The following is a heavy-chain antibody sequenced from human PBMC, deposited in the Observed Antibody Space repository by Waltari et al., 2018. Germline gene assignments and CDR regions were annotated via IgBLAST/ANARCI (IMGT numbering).Heavy chain of an antibody. CDR1: GFTFSSYS. D-gene: IGHD6-19*01. Sequence: EVKLVESGGGLAQPGGSLRLSCAASGFTFSSYSMNWVRQAPGKGLEWVSYISSGSGSTRYYADSVKGRFTISRDNSKNTLYLQMNSLRAEDTAVYYCAREADFDYWGQGTLVTVSS. CDR3: AREADFDY. J-gene: IGHJ4*02. V-gene: IGHV3-48*01. CDR2: ISSGSGSTR.